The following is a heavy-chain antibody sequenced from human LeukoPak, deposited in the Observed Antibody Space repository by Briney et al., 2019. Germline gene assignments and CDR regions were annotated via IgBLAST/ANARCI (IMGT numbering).Heavy chain of an antibody. CDR3: ARSQGQWLGDFDY. V-gene: IGHV4-59*01. CDR2: IYYSGST. Sequence: SETLSLTCTVSGGSISSYYWSWIRQPTGKGLEWIGYIYYSGSTNYNPSLKSRVTISVDTSKNQFSLKLSSVTAADTAVYYCARSQGQWLGDFDYWGQGTLVTVSS. CDR1: GGSISSYY. D-gene: IGHD6-19*01. J-gene: IGHJ4*02.